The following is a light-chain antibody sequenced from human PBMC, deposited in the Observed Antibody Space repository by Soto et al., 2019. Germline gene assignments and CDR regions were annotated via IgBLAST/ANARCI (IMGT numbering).Light chain of an antibody. J-gene: IGLJ1*01. Sequence: QSVLTQPASVSGSPGQSITISCTGNRSDIGSYNLVSWYQQHPGKVPKFMIYEGSKRPSGVSNRFSGSKSGNTASLTISGLQAEDEADYYCCSYAGRSIPYVFGTGTKVTVL. V-gene: IGLV2-23*01. CDR3: CSYAGRSIPYV. CDR2: EGS. CDR1: RSDIGSYNL.